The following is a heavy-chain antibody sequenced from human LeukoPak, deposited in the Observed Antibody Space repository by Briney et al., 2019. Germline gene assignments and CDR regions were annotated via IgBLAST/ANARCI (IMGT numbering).Heavy chain of an antibody. CDR2: INHSGST. CDR1: GGSFSGYY. D-gene: IGHD3-16*02. CDR3: AAGLYDYVWGSYRPTYNWFDP. Sequence: SETLSLTCAVYGGSFSGYYWSWIRQPPGKGLEWIGEINHSGSTNYNPSLKSRVTISVDTSKNQFSLKLSSVTAADTAVYYCAAGLYDYVWGSYRPTYNWFDPWGQGTLVTVSS. J-gene: IGHJ5*02. V-gene: IGHV4-34*01.